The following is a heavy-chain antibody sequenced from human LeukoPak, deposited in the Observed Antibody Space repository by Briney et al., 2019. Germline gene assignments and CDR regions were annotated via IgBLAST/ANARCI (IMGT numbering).Heavy chain of an antibody. J-gene: IGHJ4*02. D-gene: IGHD3-10*01. CDR2: INTNTGNP. V-gene: IGHV7-4-1*02. Sequence: ASVKVSCKASGYTFTSYAMNWVRQAPGQGLEWMGWINTNTGNPTYAQGFTGRFVFSLDTSVSTAYLQISSLKAEDTAVYYCARDKVLLWFGELSALDYWGQGTLVTVSS. CDR1: GYTFTSYA. CDR3: ARDKVLLWFGELSALDY.